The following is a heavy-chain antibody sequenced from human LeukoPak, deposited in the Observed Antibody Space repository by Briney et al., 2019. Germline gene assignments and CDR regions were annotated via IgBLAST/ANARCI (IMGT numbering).Heavy chain of an antibody. V-gene: IGHV4-59*01. D-gene: IGHD3-22*01. CDR2: IYYSGST. J-gene: IGHJ6*02. Sequence: SETLPLTCTVSGGSISSYYWSWIRQPPGKGLEWIGYIYYSGSTNYNPSLKSRVTISVDTSKNQFSLKLSSVTAADTAVYYCARSYYYDSSGYYSYYYYYGMDVWGQGTTVTVSS. CDR1: GGSISSYY. CDR3: ARSYYYDSSGYYSYYYYYGMDV.